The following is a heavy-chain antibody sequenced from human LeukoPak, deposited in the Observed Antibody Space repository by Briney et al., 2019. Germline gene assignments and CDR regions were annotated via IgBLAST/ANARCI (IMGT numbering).Heavy chain of an antibody. Sequence: PSETLSLTCAVHGGSFRGYFWSWIRQPPGKGLEWSGEINHSGSTNYNPSLKSRVAISVDTSKNQFSLKLSSVTAAGTAVYYCARGSWYFDLWGRGTLVTVSS. CDR3: ARGSWYFDL. J-gene: IGHJ2*01. CDR1: GGSFRGYF. V-gene: IGHV4-34*01. CDR2: INHSGST.